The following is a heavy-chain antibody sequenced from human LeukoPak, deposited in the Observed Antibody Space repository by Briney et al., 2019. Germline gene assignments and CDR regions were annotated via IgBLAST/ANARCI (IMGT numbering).Heavy chain of an antibody. CDR2: ITGSGSYT. V-gene: IGHV3-23*01. J-gene: IGHJ4*02. CDR3: AKLFYGSGDY. D-gene: IGHD3-10*01. CDR1: GFSFTSYT. Sequence: GGSLRLSCAASGFSFTSYTMTWVRQAPGEGLEWVSAITGSGSYTYYADSVKGRFTISRDNSKNTLYLQMNSLRAEDTAFYYCAKLFYGSGDYWGQGTLVTVSS.